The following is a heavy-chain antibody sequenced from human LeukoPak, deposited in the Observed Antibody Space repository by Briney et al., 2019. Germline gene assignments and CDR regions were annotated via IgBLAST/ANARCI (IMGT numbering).Heavy chain of an antibody. V-gene: IGHV3-7*01. CDR3: AREGIGRYYYYYYMDV. CDR1: GFTFSSYW. J-gene: IGHJ6*03. D-gene: IGHD1-1*01. Sequence: PGGSLRPSCAASGFTFSSYWMSWVRQAPGKGLEWVANIKQDGCEKYYVDSVKGRFTISRDNAKNSLYLQMNSLRAEDTAVYYCAREGIGRYYYYYYMDVWGKGTTVTISS. CDR2: IKQDGCEK.